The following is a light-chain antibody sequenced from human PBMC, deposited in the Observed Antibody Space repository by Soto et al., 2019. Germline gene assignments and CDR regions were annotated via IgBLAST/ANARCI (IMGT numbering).Light chain of an antibody. CDR1: SSDVGGYNY. J-gene: IGLJ1*01. V-gene: IGLV2-8*01. Sequence: QSALTQPPSASGSPGQSVTISCTGTSSDVGGYNYVSWYQQHPGKAPRLVIYEVTKRPSGVTDRFSGSKSGNTASLTVSGLQADDEADYYCSSFSGFSTVFGTGTKVTVL. CDR3: SSFSGFSTV. CDR2: EVT.